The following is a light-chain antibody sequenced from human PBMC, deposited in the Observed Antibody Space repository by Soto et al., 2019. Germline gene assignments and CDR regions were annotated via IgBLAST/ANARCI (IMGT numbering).Light chain of an antibody. Sequence: VLTQPPSASGTPGQRVTISCSGSSSNIGSNYVYWYQQLPGTAPKLLIYRNNQRPSGVPDRFSGSKSGTSASLAISGLRSEDEADYYCAAWDDSLSGFYVFGTGTKVT. CDR1: SSNIGSNY. J-gene: IGLJ1*01. CDR2: RNN. V-gene: IGLV1-47*01. CDR3: AAWDDSLSGFYV.